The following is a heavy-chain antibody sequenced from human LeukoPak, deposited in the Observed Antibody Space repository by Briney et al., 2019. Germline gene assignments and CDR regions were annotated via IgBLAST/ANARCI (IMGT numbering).Heavy chain of an antibody. D-gene: IGHD1/OR15-1a*01. J-gene: IGHJ4*02. CDR2: IFPGDSDT. CDR1: GYTFSSYW. Sequence: GESLKISCKGSGYTFSSYWIGWVRQMPGKGLEWMGIIFPGDSDTTYGPSFEGQVTISADKSINTAYLQWSSLKASDTAMYYCATSESQTRFDFWGQGTLVTVSS. V-gene: IGHV5-51*01. CDR3: ATSESQTRFDF.